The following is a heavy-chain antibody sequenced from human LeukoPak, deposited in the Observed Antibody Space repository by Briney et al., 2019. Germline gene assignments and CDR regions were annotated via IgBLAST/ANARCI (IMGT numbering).Heavy chain of an antibody. CDR1: GGSFSGYY. CDR2: INHSGST. V-gene: IGHV4-34*01. CDR3: ARGSEGGGNWFDP. D-gene: IGHD3-16*01. J-gene: IGHJ5*02. Sequence: PSETLSLTCAVYGGSFSGYYWSWIRQPPGKGLEWIGEINHSGSTNYNPSLKSRVTISVDTSKNQFSLKLSSVTAADTAVYSCARGSEGGGNWFDPWGQGTLVTVSS.